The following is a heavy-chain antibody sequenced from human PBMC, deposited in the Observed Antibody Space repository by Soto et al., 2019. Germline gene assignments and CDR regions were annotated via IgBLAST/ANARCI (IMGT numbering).Heavy chain of an antibody. CDR1: GFSLSTSGVG. CDR3: AHRXGSGSPLGY. V-gene: IGHV2-5*02. Sequence: QITLKESGPTLVKPTQTLTLTCTFSGFSLSTSGVGVGWIRQPPGKALEWLALIYWDDDKRYSPSLKSRLTITKHTTKNQVVLTMTNMDPVDTATYYCAHRXGSGSPLGYWGPGTLVTVSS. J-gene: IGHJ4*02. CDR2: IYWDDDK. D-gene: IGHD3-10*01.